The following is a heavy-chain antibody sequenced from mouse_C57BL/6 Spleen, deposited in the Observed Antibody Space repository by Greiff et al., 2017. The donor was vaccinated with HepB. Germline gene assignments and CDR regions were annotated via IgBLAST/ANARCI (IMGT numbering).Heavy chain of an antibody. D-gene: IGHD1-1*01. CDR2: IDPSDSYT. J-gene: IGHJ4*01. CDR1: GYTFTSYW. CDR3: ARGGTTVVPYYAMDY. Sequence: VQLQQPGAELVMPGASVKLSCKASGYTFTSYWMHWVKQRPGQGLEWIGEIDPSDSYTNYNQKFKGKSTLTVDKSSSTAYMQLSSLTSEDSAVYYCARGGTTVVPYYAMDYWGQGTSVTVSS. V-gene: IGHV1-69*01.